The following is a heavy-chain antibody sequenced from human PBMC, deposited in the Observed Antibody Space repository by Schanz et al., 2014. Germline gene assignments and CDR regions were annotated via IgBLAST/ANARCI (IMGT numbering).Heavy chain of an antibody. J-gene: IGHJ6*04. CDR2: MSWNAGSL. D-gene: IGHD2-2*01. Sequence: EVQLVESGGGLVQPGRSLRLSCVASGFRFDDYAMHWVRQAPGKGLEWVSGMSWNAGSLGYGDSVKGRFTISRDNAKNSLYLQMNSLRAEDTAVYFCARDLSSLIQGDVWGKGTTVTVSS. CDR1: GFRFDDYA. CDR3: ARDLSSLIQGDV. V-gene: IGHV3-9*01.